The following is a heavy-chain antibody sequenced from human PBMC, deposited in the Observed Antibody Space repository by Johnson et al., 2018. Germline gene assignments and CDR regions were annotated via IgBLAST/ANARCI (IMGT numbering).Heavy chain of an antibody. Sequence: QVQLQESGPGLVKPAETLSLTCAVSGASVNSDASYWGWVRQAPGKGLEWIGSIHYPGSTYYNPSLNSRVTISIHTSKNQFSLNLTSVTAADTAVYYCVKEEAGDYWGQGILVTVSS. J-gene: IGHJ4*02. CDR1: GASVNSDASY. V-gene: IGHV4-39*07. CDR2: IHYPGST. CDR3: VKEEAGDY. D-gene: IGHD7-27*01.